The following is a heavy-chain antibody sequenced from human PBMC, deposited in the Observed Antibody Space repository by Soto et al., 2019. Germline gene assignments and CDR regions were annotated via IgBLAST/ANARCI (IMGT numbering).Heavy chain of an antibody. CDR3: AISQDRGGRTTFIY. D-gene: IGHD3-16*01. V-gene: IGHV4-34*01. Sequence: SETLSLTCAVYGGSFSGYYWSWIRQPPGKGLEWIGEINHSGSTNYNPSLKSRVTISVDTSKNQFSLKLSSVTAADTALYYCAISQDRGGRTTFIYWGQGTQVTVSS. CDR1: GGSFSGYY. CDR2: INHSGST. J-gene: IGHJ4*02.